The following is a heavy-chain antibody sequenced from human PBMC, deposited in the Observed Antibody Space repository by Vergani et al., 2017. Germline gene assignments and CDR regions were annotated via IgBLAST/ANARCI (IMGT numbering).Heavy chain of an antibody. CDR2: ISYDGSNK. CDR1: GFTFSSYA. Sequence: QVQLVESGGGVVQPGGSLRLSCAASGFTFSSYAMHWVRQAPGKGLEWVAVISYDGSNKYYADSVKGRFTISRDNSKNTLYLQMNSLRAEDTAVYYCARDGDYYGSGSLDYWGQGTLVTVSS. D-gene: IGHD3-10*01. J-gene: IGHJ4*02. CDR3: ARDGDYYGSGSLDY. V-gene: IGHV3-30*11.